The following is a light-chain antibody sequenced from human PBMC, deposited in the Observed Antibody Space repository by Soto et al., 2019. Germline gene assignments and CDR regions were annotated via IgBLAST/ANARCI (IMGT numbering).Light chain of an antibody. CDR3: QQFKSYPLT. V-gene: IGKV1-13*02. CDR1: QGIRGA. CDR2: DAS. Sequence: AIPLTQSPSSLPASVGDRVIITCRARQGIRGALAWYQQKPGKAPKLLIYDASSLESWVPSRFSGSGSGTDFTLTISSLQPEDFATYYCQQFKSYPLTFGGGTKVEIK. J-gene: IGKJ4*01.